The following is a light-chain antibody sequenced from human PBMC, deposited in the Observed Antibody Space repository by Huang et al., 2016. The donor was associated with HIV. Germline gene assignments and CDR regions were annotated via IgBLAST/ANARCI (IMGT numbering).Light chain of an antibody. CDR3: QQRGSRPPT. V-gene: IGKV3-11*01. CDR2: DTS. CDR1: QSVSSY. Sequence: EIVLTQSPAPLSLSPGERATLSCRASQSVSSYLAWFQQKPGQAPRLLIYDTSNRATGLPARFSGSGAGTDFTLTISSLEPEDFAVYYCQQRGSRPPTFGQGTKVEIK. J-gene: IGKJ1*01.